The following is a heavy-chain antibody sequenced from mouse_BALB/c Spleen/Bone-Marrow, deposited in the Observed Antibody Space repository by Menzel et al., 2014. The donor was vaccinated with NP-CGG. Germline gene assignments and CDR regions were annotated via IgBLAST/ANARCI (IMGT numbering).Heavy chain of an antibody. CDR3: AMGHYAMDY. CDR1: GYSITNGYY. CDR2: ITYDGSS. V-gene: IGHV3-6*02. J-gene: IGHJ4*01. Sequence: QSGPGLVKPSQSLSLTCSVTGYSITNGYYWNWIRQFPGNTLEWMAYITYDGSSDYNPSLKNRISITRDTSKNQFFLKLNSVTTEDTSTYYCAMGHYAMDYWGQGTSVTVSS.